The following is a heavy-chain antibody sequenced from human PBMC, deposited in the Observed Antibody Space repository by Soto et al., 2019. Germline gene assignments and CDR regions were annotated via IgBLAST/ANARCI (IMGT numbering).Heavy chain of an antibody. Sequence: ASVKVSCKASGYTFSNYYIHWVRQAPGQGLEWMGIINPSGGSTSYAQKFQGRVTMTRDTSTSTVYMELSSLRSEDTAVYYCARTYYYGSGSPSRYVYNWFDPWGQGNLVTVSS. CDR1: GYTFSNYY. V-gene: IGHV1-46*01. D-gene: IGHD3-10*01. CDR3: ARTYYYGSGSPSRYVYNWFDP. J-gene: IGHJ5*02. CDR2: INPSGGST.